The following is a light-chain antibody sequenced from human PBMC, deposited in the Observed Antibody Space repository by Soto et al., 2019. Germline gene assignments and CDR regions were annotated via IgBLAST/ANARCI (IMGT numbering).Light chain of an antibody. CDR1: QTISTL. J-gene: IGKJ1*01. CDR2: KES. CDR3: QQYRTYPWT. Sequence: DIQMTQSPSTLSASVGDRVTITCRASQTISTLLAWYQQRPGKAPNLLIYKESSLESGVPSRFSGSGSGTEFTLTISSLQPDDFATYFCQQYRTYPWTFGQGTKVEVK. V-gene: IGKV1-5*03.